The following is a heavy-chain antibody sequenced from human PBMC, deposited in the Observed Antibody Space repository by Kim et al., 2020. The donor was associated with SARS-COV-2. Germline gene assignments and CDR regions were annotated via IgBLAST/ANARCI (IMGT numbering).Heavy chain of an antibody. J-gene: IGHJ6*01. D-gene: IGHD6-6*01. CDR1: GFTFSSYG. V-gene: IGHV3-33*06. CDR2: IWYDGSNK. Sequence: GGSLRLSCAASGFTFSSYGMHWVRQAPGKGLEWVVVIWYDGSNKYYADSVKGRFTISRDNSKNTLYLQMNSLRAEDTAVYYCAKDLVSSWDTGSASYYYG. CDR3: AKDLVSSWDTGSASYYYG.